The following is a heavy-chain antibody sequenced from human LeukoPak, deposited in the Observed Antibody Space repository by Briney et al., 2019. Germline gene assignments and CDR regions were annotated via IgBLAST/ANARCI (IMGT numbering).Heavy chain of an antibody. CDR3: AKNKDWNDEELDY. CDR1: GFTFSSYA. CDR2: ISGSGGST. Sequence: GGSLRLSCAASGFTFSSYAMSWVRQAPGKGLGWVSAISGSGGSTYYADSVKGRFTISRDNSKNTLYLQMNSLRAEDTAVYYCAKNKDWNDEELDYWGQGTLVTVSS. V-gene: IGHV3-23*01. J-gene: IGHJ4*02. D-gene: IGHD1-1*01.